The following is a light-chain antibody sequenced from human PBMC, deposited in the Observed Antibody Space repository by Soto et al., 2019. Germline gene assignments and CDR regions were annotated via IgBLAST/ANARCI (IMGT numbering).Light chain of an antibody. J-gene: IGLJ2*01. CDR1: SSDVGGYNF. V-gene: IGLV2-14*01. Sequence: QSALTQPASVSGSPGQSITISCTGTSSDVGGYNFVSWYQHHPGKAPKLMISGVTNRPSGISDRFSGSKSGNTASLTISGLQADDEADYYGTSYTTRSKSVLFGGGTKLTVL. CDR2: GVT. CDR3: TSYTTRSKSVL.